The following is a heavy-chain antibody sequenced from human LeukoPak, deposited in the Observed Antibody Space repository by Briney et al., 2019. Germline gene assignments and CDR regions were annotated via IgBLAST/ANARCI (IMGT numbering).Heavy chain of an antibody. CDR1: GFTFSSYW. Sequence: GGSLRLSCAASGFTFSSYWMIWVRQAPGKGLEWVANIKQDGSEEYYVDSVKGRFTISRDNAKNSVYLQMNSLRAEDTAVYYCANHLACGSTSCPPFDDWGQGTLVTVSS. D-gene: IGHD2-2*01. J-gene: IGHJ4*02. V-gene: IGHV3-7*01. CDR3: ANHLACGSTSCPPFDD. CDR2: IKQDGSEE.